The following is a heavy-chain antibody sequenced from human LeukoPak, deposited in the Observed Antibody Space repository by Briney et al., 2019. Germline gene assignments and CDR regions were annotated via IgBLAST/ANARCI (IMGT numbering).Heavy chain of an antibody. CDR1: GFTFSSYG. J-gene: IGHJ5*02. V-gene: IGHV3-30*18. Sequence: GRSLGLSCAASGFTFSSYGMHWVRQAPGKGLEWVAVISYDGSNKYYADSVKGRFTISRDNSKNTLYLQMNSLRAEDTAVYYCAKGLLHDPSWFDPWGQGTLVTVSS. D-gene: IGHD3-3*01. CDR2: ISYDGSNK. CDR3: AKGLLHDPSWFDP.